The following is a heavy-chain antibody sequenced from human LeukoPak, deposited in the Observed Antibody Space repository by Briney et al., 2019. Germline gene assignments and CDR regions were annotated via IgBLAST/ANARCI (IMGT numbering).Heavy chain of an antibody. V-gene: IGHV4-59*08. Sequence: PSETLSLTCTVSGGSISSYYWSWIRRPPGKGLEWIGYIYYSGSPNYNPSLKSRVTISVDTSKNQFSLKLSSVTAADTAVYYCARHPSKSSGSYYGAFDIWGQGTMVTVSS. CDR3: ARHPSKSSGSYYGAFDI. CDR1: GGSISSYY. J-gene: IGHJ3*02. CDR2: IYYSGSP. D-gene: IGHD1-26*01.